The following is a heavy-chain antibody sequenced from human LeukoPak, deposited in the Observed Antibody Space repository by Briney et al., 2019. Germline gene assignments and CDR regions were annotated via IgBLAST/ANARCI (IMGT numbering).Heavy chain of an antibody. Sequence: PGGSLRLSCAASGFTFSTYAMSWVRQAPGKGLEWVSVISGSGGTTYYADSVKGRFTISRDNSKNTLYLEMNSLRAEDTAVYYCAKGGQWLASHYFDYWGQGTLVTVSS. J-gene: IGHJ4*02. CDR2: ISGSGGTT. V-gene: IGHV3-23*01. CDR3: AKGGQWLASHYFDY. D-gene: IGHD6-19*01. CDR1: GFTFSTYA.